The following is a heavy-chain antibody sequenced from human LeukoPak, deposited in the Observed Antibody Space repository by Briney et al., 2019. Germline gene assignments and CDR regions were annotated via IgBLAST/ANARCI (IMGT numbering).Heavy chain of an antibody. J-gene: IGHJ5*02. V-gene: IGHV3-23*01. CDR3: ASYSGSYRNWFDP. D-gene: IGHD1-26*01. CDR2: ISDSGGNT. CDR1: GFTFNSYA. Sequence: GGSLRLSCAASGFTFNSYAMSWVRQAPWERLQWVSGISDSGGNTYYADSVRGRFTISRDNSKNTLYLQMNSLRAEDTAVYYCASYSGSYRNWFDPWGQGTLVTVSS.